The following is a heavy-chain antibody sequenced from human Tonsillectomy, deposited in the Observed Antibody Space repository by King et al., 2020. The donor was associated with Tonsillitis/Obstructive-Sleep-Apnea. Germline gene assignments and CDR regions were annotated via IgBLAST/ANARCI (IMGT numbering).Heavy chain of an antibody. Sequence: VQLVESGGGVVQPGRSLRLSCAASGFTFSSYGMNWVRQAPGKGLEWVAVIWYDGSNKYYVDSVKGRFTISRDNSKNMLWLQMNSRRAEDTGVYYCARWGDGLRFDYWSQGTLVTVPS. D-gene: IGHD2-21*01. CDR3: ARWGDGLRFDY. V-gene: IGHV3-33*01. J-gene: IGHJ4*02. CDR1: GFTFSSYG. CDR2: IWYDGSNK.